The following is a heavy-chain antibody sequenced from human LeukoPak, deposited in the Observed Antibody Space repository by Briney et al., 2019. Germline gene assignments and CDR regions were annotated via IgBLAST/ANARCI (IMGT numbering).Heavy chain of an antibody. D-gene: IGHD5-18*01. CDR3: AKDRAGGYSYGYDAFDI. J-gene: IGHJ3*02. V-gene: IGHV3-48*03. Sequence: GGSLRLSCAASGVSFSSYEMNWVRQAPGKGLEWASYICRSGSTIYYADSVKGRFTISRDNAKNSLYLQMNSLRAEDTAVYYCAKDRAGGYSYGYDAFDIWGQGTMVTVSS. CDR2: ICRSGSTI. CDR1: GVSFSSYE.